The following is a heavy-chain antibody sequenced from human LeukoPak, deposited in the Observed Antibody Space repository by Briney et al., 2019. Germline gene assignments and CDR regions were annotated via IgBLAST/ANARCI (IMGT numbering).Heavy chain of an antibody. Sequence: PGGSLRLSCAASGFTFSSYGMSWVRQAPGKGLEWVSVIYSDGSTYYEDSVKGRFTISRDTSKNTLSLQMSSLRVEDTAVYLCAREKGRGVISPYYDCWGQGTLVTVSS. CDR2: IYSDGST. CDR1: GFTFSSYG. CDR3: AREKGRGVISPYYDC. J-gene: IGHJ4*02. V-gene: IGHV3-23*03. D-gene: IGHD3-10*01.